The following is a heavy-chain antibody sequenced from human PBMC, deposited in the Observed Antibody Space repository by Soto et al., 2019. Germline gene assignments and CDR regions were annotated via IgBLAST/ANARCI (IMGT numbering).Heavy chain of an antibody. CDR3: TRDLRITIFGVVIPISYMDV. CDR1: GFTFGDYA. D-gene: IGHD3-3*01. CDR2: IRSKAYGGTT. Sequence: GGSLRLSCTASGFTFGDYAMSWFRQAPGKGLEWVGFIRSKAYGGTTEYAASVKGRFTISRDDSKSIAYLQMNSPKTEDTAVYYCTRDLRITIFGVVIPISYMDVWGKGTTVTVSS. V-gene: IGHV3-49*03. J-gene: IGHJ6*03.